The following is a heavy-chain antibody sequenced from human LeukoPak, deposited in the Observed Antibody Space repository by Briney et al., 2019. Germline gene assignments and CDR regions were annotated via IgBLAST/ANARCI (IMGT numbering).Heavy chain of an antibody. CDR3: ARGRGVYDFWSGYYIYYFDY. CDR1: GGSFSGYY. J-gene: IGHJ4*02. D-gene: IGHD3-3*01. CDR2: INHSGST. Sequence: SETLSLTCAVYGGSFSGYYWSWIRQPPGKGLEWIGEINHSGSTNYNPSLKSRVTISVDTSKNQFSLKLSSVTAADTAVHYCARGRGVYDFWSGYYIYYFDYWGQGTLVTVSS. V-gene: IGHV4-34*01.